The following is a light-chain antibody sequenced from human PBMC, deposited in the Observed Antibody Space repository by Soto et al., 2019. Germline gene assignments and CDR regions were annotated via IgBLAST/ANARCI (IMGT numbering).Light chain of an antibody. J-gene: IGLJ2*01. V-gene: IGLV2-14*01. CDR3: SSYTTRSTLYVV. Sequence: QSALTQPASVSGSPGQSITISCTGTSSDVGGYNYVFWYRQHPGKAPKLMIYEVSNRPSGVSNRFSGSKSGNTASLTISGLQAEDEADYYCSSYTTRSTLYVVFGGGTKLTVL. CDR1: SSDVGGYNY. CDR2: EVS.